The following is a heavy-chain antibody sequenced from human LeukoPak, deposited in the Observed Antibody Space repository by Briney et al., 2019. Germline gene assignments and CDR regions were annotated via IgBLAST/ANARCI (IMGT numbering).Heavy chain of an antibody. Sequence: GGSLRLSCAASGFTFSSYAMSWVRRAPGKGLEWVSAISGSGGSTYYADSVKGRFTISRDNSKNTLYLQMNSLRAEDTAVYYCAKARYSSSWYSWFDPWGQGTLVTVSS. D-gene: IGHD6-13*01. J-gene: IGHJ5*02. CDR1: GFTFSSYA. CDR2: ISGSGGST. V-gene: IGHV3-23*01. CDR3: AKARYSSSWYSWFDP.